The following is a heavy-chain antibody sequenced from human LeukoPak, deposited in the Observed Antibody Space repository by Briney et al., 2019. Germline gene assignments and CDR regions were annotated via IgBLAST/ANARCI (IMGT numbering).Heavy chain of an antibody. CDR2: IDEHGTTI. Sequence: GGSLRLSCAASGFTFSRYWMHWVRQAPGEGLVWVSRIDEHGTTIDYADSVRDRFTISRDNAKNTLYLHTNSLRAEDTAMYYCARDVGGAGSHWGQGSLVTVSS. D-gene: IGHD3-10*01. J-gene: IGHJ4*02. CDR3: ARDVGGAGSH. V-gene: IGHV3-74*01. CDR1: GFTFSRYW.